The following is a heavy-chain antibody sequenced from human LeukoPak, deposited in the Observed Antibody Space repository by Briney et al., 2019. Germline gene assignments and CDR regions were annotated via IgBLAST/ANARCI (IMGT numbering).Heavy chain of an antibody. CDR3: ARRFDY. Sequence: GGSLRLSCEASGFSVNTNYMSWVRQAPGKGLEYVSVLYSGGNTYYAASVKGRFTISRDNSNNTVFLQMNSLTAEDTAVYFCARRFDYWGQGTLVTVSS. V-gene: IGHV3-53*01. J-gene: IGHJ4*02. CDR2: LYSGGNT. CDR1: GFSVNTNY.